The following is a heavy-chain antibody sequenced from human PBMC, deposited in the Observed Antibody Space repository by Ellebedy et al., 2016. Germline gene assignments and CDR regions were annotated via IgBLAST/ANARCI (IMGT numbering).Heavy chain of an antibody. CDR2: IYYSGST. Sequence: SETLSLTCTGFNDSISNVSYYWGWIRQPPGKGLEWMGSIYYSGSTHYNPSLKSRVTLSVDTSKNQFSLKLTSVTAADTAVYYCARGVWFNWGAPFPLYYYMDVWGKGTTVTVSS. CDR3: ARGVWFNWGAPFPLYYYMDV. CDR1: NDSISNVSYY. J-gene: IGHJ6*03. V-gene: IGHV4-39*07. D-gene: IGHD7-27*01.